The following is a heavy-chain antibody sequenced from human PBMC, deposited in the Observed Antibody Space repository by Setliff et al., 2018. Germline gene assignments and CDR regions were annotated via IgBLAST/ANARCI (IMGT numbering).Heavy chain of an antibody. CDR2: IYYIGNT. CDR1: GYSISSGYY. V-gene: IGHV4-38-2*02. J-gene: IGHJ5*02. D-gene: IGHD3-10*01. CDR3: ARDYYGSGSHNTNWFDP. Sequence: PSETLSLTCAVSGYSISSGYYWSWIRQPPGKGLEWIGSIYYIGNTYYNPSLQSRVTISVDTSTNQFSLKLSSVTAADTAVYYCARDYYGSGSHNTNWFDPWGQGTLVTVSS.